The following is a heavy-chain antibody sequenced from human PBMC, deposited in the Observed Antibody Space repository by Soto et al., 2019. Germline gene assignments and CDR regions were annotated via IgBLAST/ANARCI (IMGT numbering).Heavy chain of an antibody. CDR1: GGSISSGCYS. CDR2: IYHSGST. V-gene: IGHV4-30-2*01. Sequence: PSETLSLTGAVSGGSISSGCYSWSWIRQPPGKGLEWIGYIYHSGSTYYNPSLKSRVTISVDRSKNQFSLKLSSVTAAETAVYYCARMRGYFEYWGHATLVTVS. CDR3: ARMRGYFEY. J-gene: IGHJ4*01.